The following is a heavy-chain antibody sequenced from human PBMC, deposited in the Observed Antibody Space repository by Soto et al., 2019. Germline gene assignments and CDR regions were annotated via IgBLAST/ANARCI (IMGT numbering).Heavy chain of an antibody. V-gene: IGHV1-24*01. CDR2: SDPEDGET. CDR1: GYTLTELS. D-gene: IGHD2-15*01. CDR3: ATSYCSGGSCYHVPFDY. Sequence: ASVKVSCKVSGYTLTELSMHWVRQAPGKGLEWMGGSDPEDGETIYAQKFQGRVTMTEDTSTDTAYMELSSLRSEDTAVYYCATSYCSGGSCYHVPFDYWGQGTLVTVSS. J-gene: IGHJ4*02.